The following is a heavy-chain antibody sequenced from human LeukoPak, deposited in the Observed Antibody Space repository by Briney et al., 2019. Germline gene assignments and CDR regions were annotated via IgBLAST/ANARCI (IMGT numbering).Heavy chain of an antibody. V-gene: IGHV3-23*01. Sequence: GGSLRLSCAASGLTFRAYGMSWVRQAPGKGLEWVSSISGGGDTTYYAGSVRGRFTISRDNSKNTMYLQMNSLRAEDTAVYYCAILGPLDYWGQGTLAAVSS. J-gene: IGHJ4*02. CDR3: AILGPLDY. CDR1: GLTFRAYG. CDR2: ISGGGDTT.